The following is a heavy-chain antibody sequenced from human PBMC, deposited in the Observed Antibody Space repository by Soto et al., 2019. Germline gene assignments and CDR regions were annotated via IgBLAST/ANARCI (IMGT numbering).Heavy chain of an antibody. D-gene: IGHD3-9*01. V-gene: IGHV3-23*01. CDR2: ISGSGGST. CDR1: GFTFSSYA. CDR3: AKDQRPYYDILTGYYNELTDAFDI. Sequence: GGSLRLSCAASGFTFSSYAMSWVRQAPGKGLEWVSAISGSGGSTYYADSVKGRFTISRDNSKNTLYLQMNSLRAEETAVYYCAKDQRPYYDILTGYYNELTDAFDIWGQGTMVTVSS. J-gene: IGHJ3*02.